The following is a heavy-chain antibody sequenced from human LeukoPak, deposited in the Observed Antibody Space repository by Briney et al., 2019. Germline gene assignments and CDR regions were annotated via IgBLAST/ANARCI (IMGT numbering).Heavy chain of an antibody. CDR2: IYPGDSDT. Sequence: GESLKISCKGSGYSFTSYWIGWVRQMPGKDLDWMGIIYPGDSDTRYSPSFQGQVTISADKSISTAYLQWSSLKASDTAMYYCATVRGYSYGYVGFFDYWGQGTLVTVSS. CDR3: ATVRGYSYGYVGFFDY. D-gene: IGHD5-18*01. CDR1: GYSFTSYW. J-gene: IGHJ4*02. V-gene: IGHV5-51*01.